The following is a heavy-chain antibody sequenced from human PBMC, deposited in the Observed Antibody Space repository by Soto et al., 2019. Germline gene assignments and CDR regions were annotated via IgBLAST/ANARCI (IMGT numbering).Heavy chain of an antibody. Sequence: EVQLVQSGGGSAQPGESLRLSCSASGFTFRKFWMHWVRQVPGKGPVWVSYISSDGTTTDYADSVKGRFTISRDNAKEARYLQMDSRRAEDTAVYYWAIQDCTNDVCLEAAVTVGGALESWGQGTLVTVSS. D-gene: IGHD2-8*01. CDR1: GFTFRKFW. CDR3: AIQDCTNDVCLEAAVTVGGALES. J-gene: IGHJ1*01. V-gene: IGHV3-74*01. CDR2: ISSDGTTT.